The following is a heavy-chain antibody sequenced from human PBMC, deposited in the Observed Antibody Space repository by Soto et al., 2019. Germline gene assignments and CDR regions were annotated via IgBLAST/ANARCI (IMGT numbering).Heavy chain of an antibody. V-gene: IGHV3-30*18. CDR2: ISYDGSNK. CDR1: GFTVSSNG. D-gene: IGHD5-18*01. J-gene: IGHJ4*02. Sequence: QVQLVESGGGVVQPGRSLRLSCAASGFTVSSNGMHWVRQAPGKGLEWVAVISYDGSNKYYADSVKGRFTISRDNSKNTLYLQMNSLRAEDTAVYYCAKDLVGYSYGLDYWGQGTLVTVSS. CDR3: AKDLVGYSYGLDY.